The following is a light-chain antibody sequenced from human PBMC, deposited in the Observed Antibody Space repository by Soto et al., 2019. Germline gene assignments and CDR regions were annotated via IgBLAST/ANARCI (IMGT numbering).Light chain of an antibody. CDR2: EVS. Sequence: QSALTQPASVSRSPGQSITISCTGTSSDVGSYNLVSWYQQHPGKAPKLMIYEVSKRPSGVSNRFSGSKSGNTASLTISGLQAEDEADYYCCSYAGSSTPWVFGGGTKLTVL. V-gene: IGLV2-23*02. CDR3: CSYAGSSTPWV. CDR1: SSDVGSYNL. J-gene: IGLJ3*02.